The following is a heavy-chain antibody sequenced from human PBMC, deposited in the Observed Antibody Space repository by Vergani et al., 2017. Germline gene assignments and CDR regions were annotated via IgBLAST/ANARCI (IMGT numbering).Heavy chain of an antibody. Sequence: QLVESGGGWVQPGGSLRLSCVVSGFDFSSYIMNWVRQAPGTGLEWVSFVSTGTKSQSYAESVKGRFTISRDSAKNSLYLQMDSLRAEDTAVYYCATAGAAYCRGASCYDFFEYWGQGTLVTVAS. CDR2: VSTGTKSQ. D-gene: IGHD2-15*01. V-gene: IGHV3-48*01. CDR1: GFDFSSYI. CDR3: ATAGAAYCRGASCYDFFEY. J-gene: IGHJ4*02.